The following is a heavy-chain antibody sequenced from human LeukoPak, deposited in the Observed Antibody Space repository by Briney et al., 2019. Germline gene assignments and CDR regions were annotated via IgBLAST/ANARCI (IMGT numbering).Heavy chain of an antibody. D-gene: IGHD6-13*01. V-gene: IGHV1-2*06. CDR2: INPNSGGT. Sequence: ASVKVSCKXSGYTFTGYYMHWVRQAPGQGLEWMGRINPNSGGTNYAQKFQGRVTMTRDTSISTAYMELSRLRSDDTAVYYCARETYSSSLYFDYWGQGTLVTVSS. J-gene: IGHJ4*02. CDR1: GYTFTGYY. CDR3: ARETYSSSLYFDY.